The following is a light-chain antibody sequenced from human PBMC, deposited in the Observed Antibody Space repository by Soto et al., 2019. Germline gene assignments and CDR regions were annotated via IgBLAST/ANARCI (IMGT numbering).Light chain of an antibody. CDR3: CSYAGSYTFVV. Sequence: QSALTQPRSVSGSPGQSVTISCTGTSSEVGGYNYVSWYQQHPGKAPKLMIYAVTKRPSGVPDRFSGSKSGNTASLTISGLQAEDEADYYCCSYAGSYTFVVFGGGTKLTVL. J-gene: IGLJ2*01. V-gene: IGLV2-11*01. CDR1: SSEVGGYNY. CDR2: AVT.